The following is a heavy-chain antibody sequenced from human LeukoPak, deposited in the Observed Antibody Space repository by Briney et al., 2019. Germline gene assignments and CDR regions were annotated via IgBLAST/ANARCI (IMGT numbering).Heavy chain of an antibody. CDR1: GDSVSSNGAA. J-gene: IGHJ5*02. Sequence: SQTLSLTCAISGDSVSSNGAAWNWIRQSPSRGLEWLGRTYYRSKWYNDYAVSVKSRITINPDTSKNQFSLQLNSVTPEDTAVYYCARARMSSGPSPYWFDPWGQGTLVTVSS. V-gene: IGHV6-1*01. D-gene: IGHD6-19*01. CDR3: ARARMSSGPSPYWFDP. CDR2: TYYRSKWYN.